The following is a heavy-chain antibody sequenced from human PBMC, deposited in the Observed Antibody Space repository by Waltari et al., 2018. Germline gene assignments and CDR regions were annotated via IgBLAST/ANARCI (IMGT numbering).Heavy chain of an antibody. CDR1: GYTFTGYY. CDR2: INPNSGGT. V-gene: IGHV1-2*02. Sequence: QVQLVQSGAEVKKPGASVKVSCKASGYTFTGYYMHWVRQAPGQGLEWMGWINPNSGGTNYAQKFQGRVTMTRDTSISTAYMELSRLRSDDTAVYYCARSHSSSIFGVVTQNYYYYGMDVWGQGTTVIVSS. J-gene: IGHJ6*02. CDR3: ARSHSSSIFGVVTQNYYYYGMDV. D-gene: IGHD3-3*01.